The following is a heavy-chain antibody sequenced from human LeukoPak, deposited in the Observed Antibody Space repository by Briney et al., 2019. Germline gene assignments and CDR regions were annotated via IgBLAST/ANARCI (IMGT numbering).Heavy chain of an antibody. J-gene: IGHJ5*02. V-gene: IGHV4-34*01. CDR3: ARHVYYGSGSYSFDP. D-gene: IGHD3-10*01. Sequence: SETLSLTCAVYGGSFSGYYWSWIRQPPGKGLEWIGEINHSGSTNYNPSLKGRVTISVDTSKNQFSLKLSSVTAADTAVYYCARHVYYGSGSYSFDPWGQGTLVTVSS. CDR1: GGSFSGYY. CDR2: INHSGST.